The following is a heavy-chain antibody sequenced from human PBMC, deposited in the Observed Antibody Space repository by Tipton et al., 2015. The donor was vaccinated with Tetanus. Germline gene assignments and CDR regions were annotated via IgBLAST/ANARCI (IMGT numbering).Heavy chain of an antibody. CDR3: AREADCSGGSCFSGDFDN. D-gene: IGHD2-15*01. J-gene: IGHJ4*02. V-gene: IGHV3-48*01. CDR1: GFPFSSCG. CDR2: ISRSSSTI. Sequence: SLRLSCAASGFPFSSCGMNWVRQAPGKGLEWVSYISRSSSTINYADSVKGRFTISRDNSKNTLYLQMNSLRAEDTAVYYCAREADCSGGSCFSGDFDNWGQGTQATVSS.